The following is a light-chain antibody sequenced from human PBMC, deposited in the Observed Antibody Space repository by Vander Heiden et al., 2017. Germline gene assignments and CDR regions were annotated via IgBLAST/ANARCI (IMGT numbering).Light chain of an antibody. CDR2: EVS. CDR1: SSDVGGSHY. J-gene: IGLJ2*01. CDR3: NSYTSGSNVV. V-gene: IGLV2-14*01. Sequence: GSPGQSITISCTGTSSDVGGSHYVPWYQQHPGKAPTLMPHEVSRRPSGVARRFSASKASNAASLTISGQQEEDDDDYYSNSYTSGSNVVFGGGTKLTVL.